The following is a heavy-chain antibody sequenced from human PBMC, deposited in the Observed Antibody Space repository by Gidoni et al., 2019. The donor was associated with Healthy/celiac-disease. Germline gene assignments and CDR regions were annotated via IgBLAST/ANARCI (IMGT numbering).Heavy chain of an antibody. CDR2: ISAYNGNT. CDR1: GYTFTSYG. J-gene: IGHJ3*02. Sequence: QVQLVQSGAEVKKPGASVKVSCKASGYTFTSYGISWVRQAPGQGLEWMGWISAYNGNTNYAQKLQVRVNMTTDTSTSTAYMELRSLRSDDTAVYYWARGQHEVVYHPEGAFDIWGQGTMVTVSS. CDR3: ARGQHEVVYHPEGAFDI. V-gene: IGHV1-18*01. D-gene: IGHD3-22*01.